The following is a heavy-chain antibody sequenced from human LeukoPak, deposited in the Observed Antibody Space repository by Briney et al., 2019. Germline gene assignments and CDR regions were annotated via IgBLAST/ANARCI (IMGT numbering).Heavy chain of an antibody. D-gene: IGHD6-13*01. Sequence: GGSLRLSCAASGFTFCSYGMHWVRQAPGKGLEWVAVISYDGSNKYYADSVKGRFTISRDNSKNTLYLQMNSLRAEDTAVYYCAKDHGGIAIWGQGTMVTVSS. J-gene: IGHJ3*02. CDR2: ISYDGSNK. CDR3: AKDHGGIAI. CDR1: GFTFCSYG. V-gene: IGHV3-30*18.